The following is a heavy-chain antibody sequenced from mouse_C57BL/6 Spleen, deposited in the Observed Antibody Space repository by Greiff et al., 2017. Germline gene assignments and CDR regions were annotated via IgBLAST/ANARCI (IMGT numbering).Heavy chain of an antibody. J-gene: IGHJ2*01. CDR3: ARDDYLDY. Sequence: QVQLQQPGAELVRPGSSLKLSCKASGYTFTSYWMDWVKQRPGQGLAWIGNIYPSDSATHYNQKFKDKAALTVDKSSSTAYRQRSSLTSEDSAVYYCARDDYLDYWGQGTTLTGSS. V-gene: IGHV1-61*01. CDR1: GYTFTSYW. CDR2: IYPSDSAT. D-gene: IGHD2-4*01.